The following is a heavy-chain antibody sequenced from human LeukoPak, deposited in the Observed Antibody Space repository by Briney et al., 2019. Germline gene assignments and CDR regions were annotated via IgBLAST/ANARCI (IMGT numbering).Heavy chain of an antibody. J-gene: IGHJ4*02. CDR3: ATEDTAIAVAGKGFDY. V-gene: IGHV1-2*02. CDR1: GYTFTGYY. Sequence: ASVKVSCKASGYTFTGYYMHWVRQAPGQGLEWMGWINPNSGGTNYAQKFQGRVTMTEDTSTDTAYMELSSLRSEDTAVYYCATEDTAIAVAGKGFDYWGQGTLVTVSS. D-gene: IGHD6-19*01. CDR2: INPNSGGT.